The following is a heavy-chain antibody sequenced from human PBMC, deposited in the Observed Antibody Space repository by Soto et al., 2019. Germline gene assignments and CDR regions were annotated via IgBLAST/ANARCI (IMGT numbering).Heavy chain of an antibody. J-gene: IGHJ4*02. V-gene: IGHV5-10-1*01. CDR2: IDPSDCYT. CDR3: ARLQAAAGDNDLTFDY. Sequence: EVQLVQSGAEVKKPGESLRISCKGSGYSFTSYWISWLRQMPGKGLEWMGRIDPSDCYTNYSPSFQGHVTISADKSITTAYLQWSRLKASDTAMYYCARLQAAAGDNDLTFDYWGQGTLVTVSS. CDR1: GYSFTSYW. D-gene: IGHD6-13*01.